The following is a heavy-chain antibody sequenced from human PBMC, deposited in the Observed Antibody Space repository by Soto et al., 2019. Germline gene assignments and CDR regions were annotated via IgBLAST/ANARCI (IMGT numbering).Heavy chain of an antibody. V-gene: IGHV3-48*02. CDR1: GFTFSSYS. CDR3: AREYYDFWSGYSDYYYYGMDV. Sequence: GGSLRLSCAASGFTFSSYSMNWVRQAPGKGLEWVSYISSSSSTIYHADSVKGRFTISRDNAKNSLYLQMNSLRDEDTAVYYCAREYYDFWSGYSDYYYYGMDVWGQGTTVTVSS. CDR2: ISSSSSTI. D-gene: IGHD3-3*01. J-gene: IGHJ6*02.